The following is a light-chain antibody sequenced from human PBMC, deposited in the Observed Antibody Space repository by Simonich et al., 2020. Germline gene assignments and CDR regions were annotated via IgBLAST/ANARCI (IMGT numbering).Light chain of an antibody. CDR1: QDISNY. V-gene: IGKV1-33*01. Sequence: DIQMTQSPSSLSASVGDRVTITCQASQDISNYLNWYQQKPGKAPKLLIYDASNLETGVPSRFSGSGSGTDFTFTISSLQPEDFATYYCQQYYSFPLFGGGTKVEIK. CDR2: DAS. CDR3: QQYYSFPL. J-gene: IGKJ4*01.